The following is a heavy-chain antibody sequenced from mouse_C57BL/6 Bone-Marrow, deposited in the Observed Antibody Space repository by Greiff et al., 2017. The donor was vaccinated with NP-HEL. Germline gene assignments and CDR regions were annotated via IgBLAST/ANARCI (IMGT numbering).Heavy chain of an antibody. CDR1: RFTFTDYY. CDR3: ARYNYYDYVYFDY. CDR2: IRNKANGYTT. V-gene: IGHV7-3*01. D-gene: IGHD2-4*01. Sequence: VQLKQSGGGLVQPGGALSLSCAASRFTFTDYYMSWVRQPPGKALEWLGFIRNKANGYTTEYSASVKGRFTISRDNSQSILYLQMNALRAEDSATYYCARYNYYDYVYFDYWGQGTTLTVSS. J-gene: IGHJ2*01.